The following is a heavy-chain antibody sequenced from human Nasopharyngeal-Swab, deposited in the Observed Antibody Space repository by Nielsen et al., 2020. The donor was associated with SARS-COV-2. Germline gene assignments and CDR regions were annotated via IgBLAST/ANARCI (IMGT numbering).Heavy chain of an antibody. Sequence: GESLKISCAASGFTFDDYGMSWVRQAPGKGLEWVSGINWNGGSTGYAGSVKGRFTISRDNAKNSLYLQMNSLRAEDTALYHCARDSDLYYFDYWGQGTLVTVSS. CDR3: ARDSDLYYFDY. D-gene: IGHD3-3*01. CDR2: INWNGGST. CDR1: GFTFDDYG. J-gene: IGHJ4*02. V-gene: IGHV3-20*01.